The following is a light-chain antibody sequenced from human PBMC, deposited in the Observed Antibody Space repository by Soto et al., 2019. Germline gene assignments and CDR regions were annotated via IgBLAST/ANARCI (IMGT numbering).Light chain of an antibody. CDR1: PGAVTSGHY. J-gene: IGLJ3*02. CDR3: LLSYTGARV. V-gene: IGLV7-46*01. Sequence: QAVVTQEPSLTVSPGGTVTLTCGSSPGAVTSGHYPYWFQQKPGQAPRTLIYDTSNKHSWTPARFSGSLLGGKAALTLSGAQPEDEAEYYCLLSYTGARVFGGGTKVPS. CDR2: DTS.